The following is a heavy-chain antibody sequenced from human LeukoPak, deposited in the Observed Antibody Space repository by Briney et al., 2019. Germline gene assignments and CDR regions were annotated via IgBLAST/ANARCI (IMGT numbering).Heavy chain of an antibody. J-gene: IGHJ4*02. D-gene: IGHD1-26*01. CDR2: IKKKTEGGTT. V-gene: IGHV3-15*01. CDR1: GFTFRDAW. Sequence: GGSLRLSCAASGFTFRDAWMSWVRQAPGKGLEWVGRIKKKTEGGTTDYAAPVKGRFTISRDDSKNTLYLQMNSLKTEDTAVYYCTTAVGGTEDFDYWGQGTLVTVSS. CDR3: TTAVGGTEDFDY.